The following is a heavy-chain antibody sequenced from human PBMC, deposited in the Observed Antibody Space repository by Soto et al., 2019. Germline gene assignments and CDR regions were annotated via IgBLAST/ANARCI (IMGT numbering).Heavy chain of an antibody. CDR1: GGTFSSYA. V-gene: IGHV1-69*06. D-gene: IGHD3-9*01. Sequence: QVQLVQSGAEVKKPGSSVKVSCKASGGTFSSYAISWVRQAPGQGLEWMGGIIPIFGTANYAQKFQGRVTITADKFTSTAYMELSSLRSEDTAVYYCARMYYDILTGYYKAWFDPWGQGTLVTVSS. J-gene: IGHJ5*02. CDR2: IIPIFGTA. CDR3: ARMYYDILTGYYKAWFDP.